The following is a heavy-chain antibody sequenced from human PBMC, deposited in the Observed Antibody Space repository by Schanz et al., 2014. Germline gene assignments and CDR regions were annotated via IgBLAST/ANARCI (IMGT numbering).Heavy chain of an antibody. CDR2: ISGSATTI. V-gene: IGHV3-48*02. Sequence: ELQLVESGGGLVQPGGSLRLSCAASGFIFDDYAMHWVRQAPGKGLEWVSYISGSATTIYYADSVKGRFTISRDNAKNSLYLQMNSLRDEDTAVYYCARVSGYSSYFDYWGQGTRVTVSS. CDR3: ARVSGYSSYFDY. D-gene: IGHD5-18*01. J-gene: IGHJ4*02. CDR1: GFIFDDYA.